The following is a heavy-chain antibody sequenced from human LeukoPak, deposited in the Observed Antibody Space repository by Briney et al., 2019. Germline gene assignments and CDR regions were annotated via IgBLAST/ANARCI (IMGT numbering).Heavy chain of an antibody. CDR3: ARDSSGYQ. Sequence: GGSLRLSCAASGFTFSSYWISWVRQAPGKGLEVVANIKEDGSEKYYGDSVKDRFTISRDNAQNSLYLQMKSLRAEDRAVYYCARDSSGYQWGQGTLVTVSS. CDR1: GFTFSSYW. J-gene: IGHJ4*02. D-gene: IGHD3-22*01. CDR2: IKEDGSEK. V-gene: IGHV3-7*01.